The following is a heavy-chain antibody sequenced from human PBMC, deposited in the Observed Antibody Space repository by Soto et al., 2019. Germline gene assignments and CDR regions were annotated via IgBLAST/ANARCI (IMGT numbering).Heavy chain of an antibody. CDR1: GGFISNNNYY. J-gene: IGHJ5*02. CDR2: VYYTGST. Sequence: PSETLSLTCSVSGGFISNNNYYWGWIRQSPGRGLEWIAGVYYTGSTYYNPSLRSRVTMSVDTSKNQFSLKLSSVTAADTAVYYCARGPNRLFSQYYYGSGSLRNWFDPWGQGTLVTVSS. CDR3: ARGPNRLFSQYYYGSGSLRNWFDP. D-gene: IGHD3-10*01. V-gene: IGHV4-39*01.